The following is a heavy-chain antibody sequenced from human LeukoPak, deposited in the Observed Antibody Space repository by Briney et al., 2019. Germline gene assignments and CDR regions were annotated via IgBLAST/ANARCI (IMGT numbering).Heavy chain of an antibody. Sequence: GGSLTLSCVATGFTFSSYGMHWVRQAPGKGLEWAAFIRYDGSNKYYADSVKGRFTISRDNSKNTLYLQMNSLRAEDAAVYYCAKDWWIQRWGLDYWGQGTLVTVSS. D-gene: IGHD5-18*01. CDR3: AKDWWIQRWGLDY. J-gene: IGHJ4*02. CDR2: IRYDGSNK. V-gene: IGHV3-30*02. CDR1: GFTFSSYG.